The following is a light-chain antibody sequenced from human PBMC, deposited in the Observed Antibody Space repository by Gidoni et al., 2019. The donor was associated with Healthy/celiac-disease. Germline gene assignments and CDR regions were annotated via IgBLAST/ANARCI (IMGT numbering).Light chain of an antibody. V-gene: IGKV1-39*01. CDR2: AAS. Sequence: DIQMTQSPSSLSASVGDRVTITCRASQSISSYLNWYQQKPGKAPKLLIYAASSLQSGVPSRFSGSGSGTDFTLTISRLQPEDFATYYCQQSYSTPSVTFGQXTKVEIK. J-gene: IGKJ1*01. CDR3: QQSYSTPSVT. CDR1: QSISSY.